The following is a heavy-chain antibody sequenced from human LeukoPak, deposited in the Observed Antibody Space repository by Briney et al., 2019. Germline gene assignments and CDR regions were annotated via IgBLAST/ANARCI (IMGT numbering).Heavy chain of an antibody. J-gene: IGHJ5*02. D-gene: IGHD3-9*01. CDR1: GFTFNNYY. Sequence: PGGSLRLSCAASGFTFNNYYMNWVRQAPGKGLEWVSSISGSGTYIYYADSMKDRFTISRDNSKNTLYLQMNSLRAEDTAVYYCAREDHARKYFDWLLPYGNWFDPWGQGTLVTVSS. CDR3: AREDHARKYFDWLLPYGNWFDP. V-gene: IGHV3-21*01. CDR2: ISGSGTYI.